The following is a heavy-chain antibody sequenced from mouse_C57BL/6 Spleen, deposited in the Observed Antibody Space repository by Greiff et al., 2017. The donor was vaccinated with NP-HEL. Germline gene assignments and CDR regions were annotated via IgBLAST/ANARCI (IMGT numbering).Heavy chain of an antibody. Sequence: SGAELVRPGASVTLSCKASGYTFTDYEMHWVKQTPVHGLEWIGAIDPETGGTAYNQKFKGKAILTADKSSSTAYMELRSLTSEDSAVYYCTRSETGDYWGQGTTLTVSS. V-gene: IGHV1-15*01. CDR1: GYTFTDYE. J-gene: IGHJ2*01. D-gene: IGHD4-1*01. CDR2: IDPETGGT. CDR3: TRSETGDY.